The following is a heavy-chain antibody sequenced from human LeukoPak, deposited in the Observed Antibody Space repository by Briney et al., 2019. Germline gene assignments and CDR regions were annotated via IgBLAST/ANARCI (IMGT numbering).Heavy chain of an antibody. CDR3: ARDAPVGATS. Sequence: SETLSLTCTVSGGSISSGDYYWSWIRQPPGKGLEWIGYIYYSGSTYYNPSLKSRVTISVDTSKNQLSLKLSSVTAADTAVYYCARDAPVGATSWGQGTMVTVSS. V-gene: IGHV4-30-4*08. J-gene: IGHJ3*01. CDR1: GGSISSGDYY. D-gene: IGHD1-26*01. CDR2: IYYSGST.